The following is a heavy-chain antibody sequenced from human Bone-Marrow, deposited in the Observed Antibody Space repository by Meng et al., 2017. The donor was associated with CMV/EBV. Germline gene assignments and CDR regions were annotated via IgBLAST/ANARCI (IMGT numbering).Heavy chain of an antibody. Sequence: SLTGSVSGDSMKSYYWGWVRQPPGKGLEWLGHIYYSGSTNYNPSLKSRLTMSAVTSKNQFSLSLSFVTAEDTAVYYCARSLNSWYFDLWGRGTLVTVSS. CDR2: IYYSGST. D-gene: IGHD4-23*01. CDR3: ARSLNSWYFDL. V-gene: IGHV4-59*01. CDR1: GDSMKSYY. J-gene: IGHJ2*01.